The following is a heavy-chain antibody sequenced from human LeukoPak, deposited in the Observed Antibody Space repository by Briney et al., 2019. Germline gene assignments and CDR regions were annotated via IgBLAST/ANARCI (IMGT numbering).Heavy chain of an antibody. V-gene: IGHV1-2*02. CDR1: GYTFTGYY. Sequence: ASVKVSCKASGYTFTGYYMHWVRQAPGQGLEWMGWINPNSGGTNYAQKFQGRVTMTRDTSISTAYVELSRLRSDDTAVYYCAREVYCGGDCYPREDNWFDPWGQGTLVTVSS. J-gene: IGHJ5*02. CDR3: AREVYCGGDCYPREDNWFDP. CDR2: INPNSGGT. D-gene: IGHD2-21*02.